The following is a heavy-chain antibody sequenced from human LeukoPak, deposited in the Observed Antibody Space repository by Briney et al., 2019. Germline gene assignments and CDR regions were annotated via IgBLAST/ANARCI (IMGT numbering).Heavy chain of an antibody. J-gene: IGHJ4*02. D-gene: IGHD1-26*01. V-gene: IGHV3-48*01. CDR2: ISSSSSTI. Sequence: WVSYISSSSSTIYYADSVKGRFTISRDNAKNSLYLQMNSLRAEDTAVYYCARGYYANYFDYWGQGTLVTVSS. CDR3: ARGYYANYFDY.